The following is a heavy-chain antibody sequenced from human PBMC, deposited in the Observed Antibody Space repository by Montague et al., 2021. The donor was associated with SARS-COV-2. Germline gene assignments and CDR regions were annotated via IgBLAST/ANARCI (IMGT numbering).Heavy chain of an antibody. CDR1: AGAIRDTDYF. Sequence: SETLSLTCTVSAGAIRDTDYFWGWIRQPPGKGLEWIGSIYYSGTTYHNPSLKSRVTISVDTSKNQFSLKLSSVTAADTAVYFCARHRDNLVSLSWFATWGQGTLVTVSS. CDR2: IYYSGTT. J-gene: IGHJ5*02. V-gene: IGHV4-39*01. D-gene: IGHD2-8*01. CDR3: ARHRDNLVSLSWFAT.